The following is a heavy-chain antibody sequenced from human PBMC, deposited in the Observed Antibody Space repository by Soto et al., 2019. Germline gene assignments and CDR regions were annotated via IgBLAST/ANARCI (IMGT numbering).Heavy chain of an antibody. D-gene: IGHD5-12*01. V-gene: IGHV3-7*03. CDR3: ARDGSGYDFPYYYYGMDV. J-gene: IGHJ6*02. Sequence: GLSCAASGFTFSSYWMSWVRQAPGKGLEWVANIKQDGSEKYYVDSVKGRFTISRDNAKNSLYLQMNSLRAEDTAVYYCARDGSGYDFPYYYYGMDVWGHGTTVTVSS. CDR1: GFTFSSYW. CDR2: IKQDGSEK.